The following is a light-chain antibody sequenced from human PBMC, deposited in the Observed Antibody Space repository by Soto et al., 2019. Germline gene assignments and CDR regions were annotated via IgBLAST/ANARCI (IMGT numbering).Light chain of an antibody. Sequence: DIQMTQSPSTLSASVGDRVTITCRASHTIGTWLAWYQQKSGKAPKLLIYDASRLESGVPSRFSGSGSGTEFTLTISSLQPDDFATYYCQQYESHGMYTFGQGTNLEIK. CDR1: HTIGTW. CDR2: DAS. CDR3: QQYESHGMYT. J-gene: IGKJ2*01. V-gene: IGKV1-5*01.